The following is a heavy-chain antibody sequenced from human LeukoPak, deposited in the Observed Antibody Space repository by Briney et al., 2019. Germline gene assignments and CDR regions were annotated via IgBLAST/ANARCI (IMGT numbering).Heavy chain of an antibody. CDR2: IYYSGST. CDR3: ARETIVVVTAILDY. Sequence: SETLSLTCTVSGGSTSSSSYYWGWIRQPPGKGLEWIGSIYYSGSTYYNPSLKSRVTISVDTSKNQFSLKLSSVTAADTAVYYCARETIVVVTAILDYWGQGTLVTVSS. J-gene: IGHJ4*02. D-gene: IGHD2-21*02. V-gene: IGHV4-39*07. CDR1: GGSTSSSSYY.